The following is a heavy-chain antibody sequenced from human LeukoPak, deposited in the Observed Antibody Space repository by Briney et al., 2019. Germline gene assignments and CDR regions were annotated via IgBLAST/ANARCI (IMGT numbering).Heavy chain of an antibody. CDR1: GFTFSDYP. V-gene: IGHV3-48*04. Sequence: GGSLRLSCAASGFTFSDYPMNWVRQAPGKGLEWISNIRGSGSGSGSGVYYADSVRGRFTISGDDAKNSLFLQMNSLRADDTAFYYCARDDKWGFDYWGQGALVTVSS. J-gene: IGHJ4*02. CDR2: IRGSGSGSGSGV. CDR3: ARDDKWGFDY. D-gene: IGHD7-27*01.